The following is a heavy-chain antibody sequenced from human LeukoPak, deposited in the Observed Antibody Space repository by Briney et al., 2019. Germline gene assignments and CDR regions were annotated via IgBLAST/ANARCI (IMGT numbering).Heavy chain of an antibody. Sequence: TSETLSLTCTVSGGSISSYYWSWIRQPAGKGLEWIGYIYYSGSTNYNPSLKSRVTISVDTSKNQFSLKLSSVTAADTAVYYCARAIRGSGSYRYLDYWGQGTLVTVSS. V-gene: IGHV4-59*01. CDR3: ARAIRGSGSYRYLDY. CDR2: IYYSGST. CDR1: GGSISSYY. D-gene: IGHD3-10*01. J-gene: IGHJ4*02.